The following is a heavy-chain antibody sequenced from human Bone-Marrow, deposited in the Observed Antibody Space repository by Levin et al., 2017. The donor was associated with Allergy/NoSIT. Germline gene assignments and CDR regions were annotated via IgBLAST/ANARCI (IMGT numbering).Heavy chain of an antibody. V-gene: IGHV3-72*01. J-gene: IGHJ4*02. CDR1: GFTFSDHY. Sequence: GESLKISCAASGFTFSDHYMEWVRQAPGKGLEWVARSRNKANSYTTEYAASVKGRFTISRDDSRNSLYLQMNSLKIEDTAFYYCARGGYSGNDKLFDYWGQGTLVTVSS. CDR2: SRNKANSYTT. CDR3: ARGGYSGNDKLFDY. D-gene: IGHD5-12*01.